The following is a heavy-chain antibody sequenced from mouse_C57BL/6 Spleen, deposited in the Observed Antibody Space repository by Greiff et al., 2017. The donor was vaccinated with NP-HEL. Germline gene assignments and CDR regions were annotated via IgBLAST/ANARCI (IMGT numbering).Heavy chain of an antibody. CDR1: GYTFTSYW. V-gene: IGHV1-52*01. CDR3: ARSRGYAMDY. CDR2: IDPSDSET. Sequence: VKLQQPGAELVRPGSSVKLSCKASGYTFTSYWMHWVKQRPIQGLEWIGNIDPSDSETHYNQKFKDKATLTVDKSSSTAYMQLSSLTSEDSAVYYCARSRGYAMDYWGQGTSVTVSS. J-gene: IGHJ4*01.